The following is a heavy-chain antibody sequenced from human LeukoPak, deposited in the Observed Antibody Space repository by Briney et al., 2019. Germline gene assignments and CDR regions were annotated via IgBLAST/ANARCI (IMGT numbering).Heavy chain of an antibody. D-gene: IGHD2-8*02. CDR1: GGSFSGYY. CDR3: ARGWSGY. J-gene: IGHJ4*02. Sequence: PSETLSLTCAVYGGSFSGYYWSWIRQPPGKGLEWIGEINHSGSTNYNPSLKSRVTISVDTSKNQFSLKLSSVTAADTAVYYCARGWSGYWGRGTLVTVSS. CDR2: INHSGST. V-gene: IGHV4-34*01.